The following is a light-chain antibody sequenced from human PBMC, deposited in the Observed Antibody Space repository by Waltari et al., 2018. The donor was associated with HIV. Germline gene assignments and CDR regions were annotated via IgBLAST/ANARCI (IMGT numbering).Light chain of an antibody. CDR2: NNN. CDR1: SPTIGSNP. CDR3: AAWDDSLNGHVL. J-gene: IGLJ2*01. Sequence: QPVLTQPPSASGTPAPRVTFSCSGRSPTIGSNPLQYTQKLPGTAPRLLTYNNNRRPSGVPDRFSGSKSGTSASLAISGLQSEDEADYYGAAWDDSLNGHVLFGGGTKLTIL. V-gene: IGLV1-44*01.